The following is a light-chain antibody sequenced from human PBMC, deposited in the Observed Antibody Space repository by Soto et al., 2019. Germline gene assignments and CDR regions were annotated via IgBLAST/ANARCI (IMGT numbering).Light chain of an antibody. CDR2: DDS. J-gene: IGLJ3*02. CDR1: NIGSKS. CDR3: QVWDTDSDHGV. V-gene: IGLV3-21*02. Sequence: SYELTQPPSVSVAPGQTARLTCGGDNIGSKSVHWFQQNPGQAPVLVVHDDSDRPSGIPERFSGSNSGNTATLTITRVEAGDEADYSCQVWDTDSDHGVFGGGTKLTVL.